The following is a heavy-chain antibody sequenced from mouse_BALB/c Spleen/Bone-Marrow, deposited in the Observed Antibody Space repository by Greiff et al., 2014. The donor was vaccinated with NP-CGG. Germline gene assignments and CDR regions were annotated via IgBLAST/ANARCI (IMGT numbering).Heavy chain of an antibody. V-gene: IGHV1-9*01. CDR3: ASRGYAMDY. CDR1: GYTFSSYW. J-gene: IGHJ4*01. CDR2: TLPGSGSS. Sequence: VQLQQSGAELMKPGASVKISCKATGYTFSSYWIEWIKQRPGRGLEWIGETLPGSGSSNYNEKFKGKATFTADTSSNTAYMQLSSLTSEDSAVYYCASRGYAMDYWGQGTSVTVSS.